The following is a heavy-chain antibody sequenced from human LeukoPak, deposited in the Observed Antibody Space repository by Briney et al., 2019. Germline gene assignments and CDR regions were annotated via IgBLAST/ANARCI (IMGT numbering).Heavy chain of an antibody. J-gene: IGHJ3*02. CDR1: GGSFSGYY. CDR3: AKSNGYGLVDI. Sequence: SETLSLTCAVYGGSFSGYYWSWIRQPPGKGLEWIGEINHSGSTNYNPSLKSRVTISVDTSRDQFSLKLNSVTAADTAVYYCAKSNGYGLVDIWGQGTMVTVSS. D-gene: IGHD3-10*01. CDR2: INHSGST. V-gene: IGHV4-34*01.